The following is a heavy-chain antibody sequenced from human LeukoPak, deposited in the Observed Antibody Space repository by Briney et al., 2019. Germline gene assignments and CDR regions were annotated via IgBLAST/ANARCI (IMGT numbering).Heavy chain of an antibody. CDR3: ARLIVVVPAAIHAFDI. D-gene: IGHD2-2*01. Sequence: ASVKVSCKASGYPFTDYYIHWVRQAPGQGLEWMGWINPNSGDTNSAQRFQGRVTMTRDTSISTLYVELSRLRSDDTAVYYCARLIVVVPAAIHAFDIWGQGTLVTVSS. J-gene: IGHJ3*02. CDR1: GYPFTDYY. CDR2: INPNSGDT. V-gene: IGHV1-2*02.